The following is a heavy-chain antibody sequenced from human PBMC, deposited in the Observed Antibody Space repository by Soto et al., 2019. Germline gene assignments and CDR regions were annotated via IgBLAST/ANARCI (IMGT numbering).Heavy chain of an antibody. Sequence: GGSLRLSCAASGFTFSSYAMHWVRQAPGKGLEWVAVISYDGSNKYYADSVKGRFTISRDNSKNTLYLQMNSLRAEDTAVYYCARQWLGSTPDPFDVWGQGTMVTVSS. CDR2: ISYDGSNK. D-gene: IGHD6-19*01. CDR1: GFTFSSYA. CDR3: ARQWLGSTPDPFDV. V-gene: IGHV3-30-3*01. J-gene: IGHJ3*01.